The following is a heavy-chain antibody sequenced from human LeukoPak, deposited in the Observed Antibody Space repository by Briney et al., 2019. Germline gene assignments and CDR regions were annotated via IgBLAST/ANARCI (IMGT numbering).Heavy chain of an antibody. D-gene: IGHD3-3*01. CDR1: GFTFSTYS. CDR3: AKEDFDRGSY. Sequence: GGSLRLSCAASGFTFSTYSMNWVRQAPGKGLEWVSSIDRSSYIYYADSVKGRFTISRDNAENSLYLQMDSLRAEDTAVYYCAKEDFDRGSYWGQGTLVTVSS. CDR2: IDRSSYI. V-gene: IGHV3-21*04. J-gene: IGHJ4*02.